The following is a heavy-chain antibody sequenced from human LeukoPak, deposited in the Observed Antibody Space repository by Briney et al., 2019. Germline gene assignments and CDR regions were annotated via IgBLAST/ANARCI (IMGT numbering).Heavy chain of an antibody. CDR2: IYYSGNT. J-gene: IGHJ5*02. CDR3: ARPHRAGWFDP. CDR1: GYSISSGYY. Sequence: PSETLSLTCTVSGYSISSGYYWGWIRQPPGKGLEWIGTIYYSGNTYYNPSLKSRVTISVDTSKNQFSLKLSSVTAADTAVYYCARPHRAGWFDPWGQGTLVTVSS. V-gene: IGHV4-38-2*02. D-gene: IGHD6-13*01.